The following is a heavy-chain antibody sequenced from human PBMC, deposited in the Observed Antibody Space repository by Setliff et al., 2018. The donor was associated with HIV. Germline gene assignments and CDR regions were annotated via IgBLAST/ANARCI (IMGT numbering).Heavy chain of an antibody. CDR3: ARDYAYDILTGYYSPPDAFDI. V-gene: IGHV1-18*01. CDR1: GYTFTSYG. Sequence: GASVKVSCKASGYTFTSYGISWVRQAPGQGLEWMGWISAYNGNTNYAQKLQGRVTMTTDTSMSTAYMELRSLRSDDTAVYYCARDYAYDILTGYYSPPDAFDIWGQGTMVTVSS. D-gene: IGHD3-9*01. J-gene: IGHJ3*02. CDR2: ISAYNGNT.